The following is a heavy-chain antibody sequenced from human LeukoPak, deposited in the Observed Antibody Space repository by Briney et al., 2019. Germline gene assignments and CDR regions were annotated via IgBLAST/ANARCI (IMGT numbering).Heavy chain of an antibody. Sequence: SETLPLTCAVYGGSFSGYYWSWIRQPPGKGLEWIGEINHSGSTNYNPSLKSRVTISVDTSKNQFSLKLSSVTAADTAVYYCARVNYYDSSGLNFDYWGQGTLVTVSS. J-gene: IGHJ4*02. CDR3: ARVNYYDSSGLNFDY. D-gene: IGHD3-22*01. V-gene: IGHV4-34*01. CDR2: INHSGST. CDR1: GGSFSGYY.